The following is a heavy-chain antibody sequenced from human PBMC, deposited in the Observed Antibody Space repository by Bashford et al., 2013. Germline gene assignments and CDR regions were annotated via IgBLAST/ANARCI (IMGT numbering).Heavy chain of an antibody. CDR1: GFTFSSYG. D-gene: IGHD6-13*01. J-gene: IGHJ5*02. CDR3: AKDGQGYSSAWYGDNWFDP. V-gene: IGHV3-30*18. CDR2: ISYDGSNK. Sequence: GSLRLSCAASGFTFSSYGMHWVRQAPGKGLEWVAVISYDGSNKYYADSVKGRFTISRDNSKNTLYLQMNSLRAEDTAVYYCAKDGQGYSSAWYGDNWFDPWGQGTLVTVSS.